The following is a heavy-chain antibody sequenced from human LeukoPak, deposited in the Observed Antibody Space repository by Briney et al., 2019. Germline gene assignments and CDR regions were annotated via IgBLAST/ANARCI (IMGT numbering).Heavy chain of an antibody. CDR3: ARRPISTGIDY. J-gene: IGHJ4*02. CDR2: IYHSGST. CDR1: GFSIGSGYY. V-gene: IGHV4-38-2*01. Sequence: ASETLSLTWAVSGFSIGSGYYWDWIRQPPGKGLEWIGNIYHSGSTYYNPSLKSRVTISVDTSKNQFSLKLTSVTAADTAVYYCARRPISTGIDYWGQGTLVTVSS. D-gene: IGHD1-1*01.